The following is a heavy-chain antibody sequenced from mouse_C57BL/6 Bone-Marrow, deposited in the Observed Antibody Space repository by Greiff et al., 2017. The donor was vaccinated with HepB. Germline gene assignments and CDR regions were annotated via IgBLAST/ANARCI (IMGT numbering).Heavy chain of an antibody. CDR3: ARVGAPYDYDEGY. Sequence: QVQLQQPGAELVKPGASVKMSCKASGYTFTSYWITWVKQRPGQGLEWIGDIYPGSGSTNYNEKFKSKATLTVDTSSSTAYMQLSSLTSEDSAVYYCARVGAPYDYDEGYWGQVTTLTVSS. J-gene: IGHJ2*01. D-gene: IGHD2-4*01. CDR1: GYTFTSYW. CDR2: IYPGSGST. V-gene: IGHV1-55*01.